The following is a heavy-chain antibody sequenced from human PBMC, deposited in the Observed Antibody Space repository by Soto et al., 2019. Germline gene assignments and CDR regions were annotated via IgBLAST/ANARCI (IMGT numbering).Heavy chain of an antibody. CDR3: AREGVDIVATSFDY. D-gene: IGHD5-12*01. V-gene: IGHV1-2*04. J-gene: IGHJ4*02. CDR1: GYTFNGYY. CDR2: LNPNSGGT. Sequence: SLKVSCKASGYTFNGYYMHWVRQAHGQGLEWMGWLNPNSGGTNYAQKFQGWVTMTRDTSISTAYMELSRLRSDDTAVYYCAREGVDIVATSFDYWGQGTLVTVSS.